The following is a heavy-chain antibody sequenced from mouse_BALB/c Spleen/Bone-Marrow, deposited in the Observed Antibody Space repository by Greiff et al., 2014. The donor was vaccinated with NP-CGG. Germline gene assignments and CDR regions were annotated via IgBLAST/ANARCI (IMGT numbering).Heavy chain of an antibody. Sequence: EVQLQQSGAELVKPGASVKLSCTAPGFNIKDTYIHWVKQRPEQGLEWIGRIDPANGNTKYAPKFQGKATITADTSSNTAYLQLSSLTSEDTAVYYCAEITTAAYYVMDYWGQGTSVTVSS. CDR3: AEITTAAYYVMDY. D-gene: IGHD1-2*01. J-gene: IGHJ4*01. V-gene: IGHV14-3*02. CDR2: IDPANGNT. CDR1: GFNIKDTY.